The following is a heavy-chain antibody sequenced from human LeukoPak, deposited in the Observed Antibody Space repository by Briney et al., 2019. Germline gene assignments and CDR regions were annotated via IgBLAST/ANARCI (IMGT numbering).Heavy chain of an antibody. CDR1: GFTFTCCW. Sequence: PGESLRLSCAASGFTFTCCWMSWVRQAPGKGLEWVASIKQDGREKFYADSVKGRFTISRDNARNSLSLQMNSLRAEDTAVYYCARVPGVTRYFDYWGQGIQVTVSS. J-gene: IGHJ4*02. D-gene: IGHD2-21*02. CDR2: IKQDGREK. CDR3: ARVPGVTRYFDY. V-gene: IGHV3-7*01.